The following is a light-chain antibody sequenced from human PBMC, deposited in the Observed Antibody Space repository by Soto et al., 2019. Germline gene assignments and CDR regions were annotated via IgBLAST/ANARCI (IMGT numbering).Light chain of an antibody. V-gene: IGKV1-5*01. CDR2: DAS. CDR3: QQYENYWT. J-gene: IGKJ1*01. CDR1: QPISSW. Sequence: IQVSQSPPTLSASVGDRVTMTCRASQPISSWLAWYHQKPGKAPKLLIYDASNLESGVPSRFSGSGSGTEFTLTISCLQPEDFGIYYCQQYENYWTFGQGTKVDI.